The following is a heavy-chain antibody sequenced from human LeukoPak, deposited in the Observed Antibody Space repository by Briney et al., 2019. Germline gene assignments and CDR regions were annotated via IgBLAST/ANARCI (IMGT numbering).Heavy chain of an antibody. J-gene: IGHJ3*02. CDR3: ARGPFIAAAAPGAFDI. CDR1: GGSFSGYY. Sequence: PSETLSLTCAVYGGSFSGYYWSWIRQPPGKGLEWIGEINHSGSTYYNPSLKSRVTISVDTSKNQFSLKLSSVTAADTAVYYCARGPFIAAAAPGAFDIWGQGTMVTVSS. CDR2: INHSGST. D-gene: IGHD6-13*01. V-gene: IGHV4-34*01.